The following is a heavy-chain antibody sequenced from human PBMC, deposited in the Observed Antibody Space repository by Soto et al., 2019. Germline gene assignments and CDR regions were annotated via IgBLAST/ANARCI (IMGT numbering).Heavy chain of an antibody. CDR3: ARDSGIVVVPAARYMDV. V-gene: IGHV1-46*03. J-gene: IGHJ6*03. CDR1: GYTFTSYY. CDR2: INPSGGST. D-gene: IGHD2-2*01. Sequence: QVQLVQSGAEVKKPGASVKVSCKASGYTFTSYYMHWVRQAPGQGLEWMGIINPSGGSTSYAQKFQGRVTMTRDTSTSTVYMELSSLRSEDTAVYYCARDSGIVVVPAARYMDVWGKGTTVTVSS.